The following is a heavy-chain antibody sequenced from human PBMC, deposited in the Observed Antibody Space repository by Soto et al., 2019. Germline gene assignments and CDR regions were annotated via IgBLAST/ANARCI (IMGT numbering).Heavy chain of an antibody. J-gene: IGHJ4*02. CDR2: ISGSGGSK. Sequence: EVQLLESGGNLVQPGGSLRLSCAASGFTFSSYAMSWVRQAPGKGLEWVSAISGSGGSKYYADSVKGLFTISRDSSKNTLYVQMNSLRADDTAVYYCAKERNSVAGTSIDYWGQGTVVTVSS. D-gene: IGHD6-19*01. CDR1: GFTFSSYA. CDR3: AKERNSVAGTSIDY. V-gene: IGHV3-23*01.